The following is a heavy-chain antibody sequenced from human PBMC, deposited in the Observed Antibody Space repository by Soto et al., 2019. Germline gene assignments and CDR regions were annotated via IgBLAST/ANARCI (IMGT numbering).Heavy chain of an antibody. CDR2: INHSGST. Sequence: QVQLQQSGAGLLKPSETLSLTCAVYGGSFSGYCWSWIRQPPGTGLEWVGEINHSGSTNSNPSLMSRATISVDTPQHPLSLKLTSVTPAVTSVYYCARDKIAGLFAYWGPGTLVTVSS. V-gene: IGHV4-34*01. CDR3: ARDKIAGLFAY. CDR1: GGSFSGYC. J-gene: IGHJ4*02. D-gene: IGHD2-21*01.